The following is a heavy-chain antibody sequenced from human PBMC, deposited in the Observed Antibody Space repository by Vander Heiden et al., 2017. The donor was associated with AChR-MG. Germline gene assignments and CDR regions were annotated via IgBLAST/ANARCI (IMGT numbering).Heavy chain of an antibody. V-gene: IGHV1-2*02. CDR1: GYTFTGYY. CDR3: ARVSGNYSLWYFDL. D-gene: IGHD4-4*01. J-gene: IGHJ2*01. Sequence: QVQLVQSGAEVKKPGASVKVSCKASGYTFTGYYMHWVRQAPGQGLEWMGWINPNSGGTNDAQKLQGRVTMTRDTAISTAYMELSRLRSDDTAVYYCARVSGNYSLWYFDLWGRGTLVTVSS. CDR2: INPNSGGT.